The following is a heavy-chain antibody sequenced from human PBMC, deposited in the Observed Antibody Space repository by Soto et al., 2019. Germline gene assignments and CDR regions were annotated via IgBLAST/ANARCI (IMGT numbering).Heavy chain of an antibody. D-gene: IGHD2-2*01. CDR1: GFTFSSDA. CDR2: ISGSGGST. V-gene: IGHV3-23*01. Sequence: EVQLLESGGGLVQPGGSLRLSCAASGFTFSSDAMSWVRQAPGKGLEWVSAISGSGGSTYYADSVKGRFTISRDNSKNTLYLQMNSLRAEDTAVYYCAKGDRDLVVVPAAPRPDYWGQGTLVTVSS. CDR3: AKGDRDLVVVPAAPRPDY. J-gene: IGHJ4*02.